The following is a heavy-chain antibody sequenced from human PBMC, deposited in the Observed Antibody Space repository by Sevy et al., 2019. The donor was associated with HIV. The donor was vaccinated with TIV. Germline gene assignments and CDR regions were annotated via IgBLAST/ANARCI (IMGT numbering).Heavy chain of an antibody. V-gene: IGHV3-21*01. D-gene: IGHD1-26*01. Sequence: GGSLRLSCAASGFTFSSYSMNWVRQAPGKGLEWVSSISSSSSYIYYAESLKGRFTISRENAKNSLYLQMNSLRAEATAGYYCAGPPRDCSGSHFYMDVWGKGTTVTVSS. CDR3: AGPPRDCSGSHFYMDV. CDR2: ISSSSSYI. CDR1: GFTFSSYS. J-gene: IGHJ6*03.